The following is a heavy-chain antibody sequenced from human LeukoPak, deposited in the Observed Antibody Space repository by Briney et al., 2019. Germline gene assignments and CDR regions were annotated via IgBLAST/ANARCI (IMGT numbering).Heavy chain of an antibody. CDR2: IYYSGST. V-gene: IGHV4-61*01. D-gene: IGHD1-1*01. J-gene: IGHJ4*02. CDR3: AANEGSELDY. CDR1: VGSVSSGSYY. Sequence: SETLSLTCTVSVGSVSSGSYYWSWIRQPPGKGLEWIGYIYYSGSTNYNPYLKSRVSISVETSKNQFSLQLSSVTAADTAVYYCAANEGSELDYWGQGTLVTVSS.